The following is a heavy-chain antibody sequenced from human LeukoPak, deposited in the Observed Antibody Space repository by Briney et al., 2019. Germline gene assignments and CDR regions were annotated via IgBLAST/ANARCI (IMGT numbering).Heavy chain of an antibody. V-gene: IGHV1-69*06. CDR1: GGTFSSYA. J-gene: IGHJ4*02. Sequence: ASVKVSCKASGGTFSSYAISRVRQAPGQGLGWMGGIIPIFGTANYAQKFQGRVTITADKSTSTAYMELSSLRSEDTAVYYCARGGAYYGSGIQSPNDYWGQGTLVTVSS. D-gene: IGHD3-10*01. CDR2: IIPIFGTA. CDR3: ARGGAYYGSGIQSPNDY.